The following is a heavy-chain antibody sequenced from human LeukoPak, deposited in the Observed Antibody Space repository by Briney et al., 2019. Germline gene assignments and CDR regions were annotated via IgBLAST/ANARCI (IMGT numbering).Heavy chain of an antibody. V-gene: IGHV3-33*01. CDR1: GFTFSSYG. Sequence: GRSLRLSCAASGFTFSSYGMHWVRQAPGKGLEWVAVIWYDGSNKYYADSVKGRFTISRDNSKNTLYLQMNSLRAEDTAVYYCARGHRWYYYDSSGYYGELDYWGQGTLVTVSS. CDR2: IWYDGSNK. CDR3: ARGHRWYYYDSSGYYGELDY. J-gene: IGHJ4*02. D-gene: IGHD3-22*01.